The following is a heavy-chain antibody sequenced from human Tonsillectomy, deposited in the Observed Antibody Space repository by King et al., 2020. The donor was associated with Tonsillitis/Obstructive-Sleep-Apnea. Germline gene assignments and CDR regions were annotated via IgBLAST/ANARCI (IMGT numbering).Heavy chain of an antibody. J-gene: IGHJ4*02. CDR1: GFTFSNAW. CDR2: IISKTDGGTT. Sequence: VQLVESGGGLVKPGGSLRLSCAASGFTFSNAWMSWVRQAPGKGLEWVGRIISKTDGGTTDYAAPVKGRFTISRDDSKNTLYLQMNSLKTADTAVYYCTTDQPLLDEHHDYWGQGTLVTVSS. V-gene: IGHV3-15*01. CDR3: TTDQPLLDEHHDY. D-gene: IGHD1/OR15-1a*01.